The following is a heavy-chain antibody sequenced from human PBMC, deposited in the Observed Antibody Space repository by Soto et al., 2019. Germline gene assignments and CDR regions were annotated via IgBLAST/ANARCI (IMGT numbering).Heavy chain of an antibody. CDR1: GGTFSSYA. V-gene: IGHV1-69*01. CDR3: ARSSRYCSGGSGYDFPFDY. Sequence: QVQLVQSGAEVKKPGSSVKVSCKASGGTFSSYAISWVRQAPGQGLEWMGGLIPIFGTANYAHKFQGRVTITADESTSTAYVELSSLRSEDTAVYYCARSSRYCSGGSGYDFPFDYWGQGTLVTVSS. CDR2: LIPIFGTA. J-gene: IGHJ4*02. D-gene: IGHD2-15*01.